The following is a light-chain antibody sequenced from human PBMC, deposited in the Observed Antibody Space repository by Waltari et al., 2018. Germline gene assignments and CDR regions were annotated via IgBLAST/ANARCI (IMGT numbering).Light chain of an antibody. CDR3: QQYGTSPPET. V-gene: IGKV3-20*01. Sequence: EIVLTQSPGTLSLSPGERTTLPCRASQSVSSSYLAWYQQKPGQAPKLLIYGASRTATGIPDRFSGSGSGTDFTLTISRLEPEDFAVYYCQQYGTSPPETFGQGTKVEIK. CDR1: QSVSSSY. J-gene: IGKJ1*01. CDR2: GAS.